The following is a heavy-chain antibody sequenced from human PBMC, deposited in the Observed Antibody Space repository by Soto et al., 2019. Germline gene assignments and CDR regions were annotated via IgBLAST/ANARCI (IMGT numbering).Heavy chain of an antibody. CDR1: GFTFSSYG. V-gene: IGHV3-30*18. CDR3: AKDRVILTGYGYGMDV. D-gene: IGHD3-9*01. J-gene: IGHJ6*02. CDR2: ISYDGSNK. Sequence: PGWSLRLSCAASGFTFSSYGMHWVRQAPGKGLEWVAVISYDGSNKYYADSVKGRFTISRDNSKNTLYLQMNSLRAEDTAVYYCAKDRVILTGYGYGMDVWGQGTTVTVSS.